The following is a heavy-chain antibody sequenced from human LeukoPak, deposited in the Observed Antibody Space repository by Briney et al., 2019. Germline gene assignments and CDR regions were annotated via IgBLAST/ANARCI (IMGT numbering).Heavy chain of an antibody. V-gene: IGHV4-61*02. CDR2: IYTSGST. CDR1: GGSISSGGYY. D-gene: IGHD3-16*01. Sequence: SQTLSLTCTVSGGSISSGGYYWSWIRQPAGKGLEWIGRIYTSGSTNYNPSLKSRVTMPVDTSKNQFSLKLSSVTAADTAVYYCARVLGYYYYMDVWGKGTTVTVSS. J-gene: IGHJ6*03. CDR3: ARVLGYYYYMDV.